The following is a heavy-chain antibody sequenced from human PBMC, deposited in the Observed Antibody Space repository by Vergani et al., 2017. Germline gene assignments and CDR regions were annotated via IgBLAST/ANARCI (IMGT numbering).Heavy chain of an antibody. J-gene: IGHJ5*02. D-gene: IGHD3/OR15-3a*01. Sequence: QVQLQESGPGLVKPSQTLSLTCSVSGVSVSSTAFYWNWIRQPAGKGLEWIGRIYGSGNINYNPSLESLVTISRDTSKNQFSLKGHSVTAADTAVYYCARGETRTDWLDPWGQGTQVIVSS. CDR1: GVSVSSTAFY. CDR2: IYGSGNI. V-gene: IGHV4-61*02. CDR3: ARGETRTDWLDP.